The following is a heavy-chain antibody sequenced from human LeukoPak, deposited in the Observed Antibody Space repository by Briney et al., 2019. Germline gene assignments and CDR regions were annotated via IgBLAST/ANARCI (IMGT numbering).Heavy chain of an antibody. CDR2: INPSGGTG. CDR3: ARPVDTASLVN. V-gene: IGHV1-46*01. CDR1: GYTFINYY. J-gene: IGHJ4*02. Sequence: ASVKVSCKASGYTFINYYMHWVRQAPGQGLEWMGIINPSGGTGYYAKKFQGRVTMTSDVSTSTFHMELSSLRSEDTAVYYCARPVDTASLVNWGQGTLVTVSS. D-gene: IGHD5-18*01.